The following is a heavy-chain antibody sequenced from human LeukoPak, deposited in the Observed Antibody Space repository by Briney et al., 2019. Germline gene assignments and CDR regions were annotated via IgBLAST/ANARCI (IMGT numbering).Heavy chain of an antibody. CDR3: ARVLGGYDYGDYVDY. V-gene: IGHV3-66*01. Sequence: GGSLRLSCAASGFTVSSNYMSWVRQAPGKGLEWVSVIYSGGSTYYADSVKGRFTISRDNSKNTLYLQMNSLRAEDTAVYYCARVLGGYDYGDYVDYWGQGTLVTVSS. D-gene: IGHD4-17*01. CDR2: IYSGGST. J-gene: IGHJ4*02. CDR1: GFTVSSNY.